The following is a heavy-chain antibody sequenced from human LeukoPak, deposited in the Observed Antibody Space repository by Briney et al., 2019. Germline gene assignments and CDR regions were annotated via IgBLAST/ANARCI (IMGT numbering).Heavy chain of an antibody. D-gene: IGHD7-27*01. CDR1: GFTFNDYA. CDR2: LSWNSGSI. J-gene: IGHJ2*01. Sequence: PGRSLRLSCAGSGFTFNDYAMHWVRQAPGKGLEWVSGLSWNSGSIGYADSVKGRFTISRDNAKNSLYLQMNSLRAEDTALYYCAKDKETGGPHDWYFDLWGRGTLVTVSS. V-gene: IGHV3-9*01. CDR3: AKDKETGGPHDWYFDL.